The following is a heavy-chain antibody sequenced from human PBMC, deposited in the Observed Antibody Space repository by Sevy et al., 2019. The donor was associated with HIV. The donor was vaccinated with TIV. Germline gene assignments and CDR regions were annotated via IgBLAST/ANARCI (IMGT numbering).Heavy chain of an antibody. V-gene: IGHV4-59*01. D-gene: IGHD5-18*01. CDR1: GGSISSFY. J-gene: IGHJ4*02. Sequence: SETLSLTCTVSGGSISSFYWSWIRQPPGKGLEWIGYIYYSGNTNYSPSLKSRVTISLDTSNNQFSLNLSSVTAADTAVYYCARGQYSYGYWRGFDYWGQGTLVTVSS. CDR2: IYYSGNT. CDR3: ARGQYSYGYWRGFDY.